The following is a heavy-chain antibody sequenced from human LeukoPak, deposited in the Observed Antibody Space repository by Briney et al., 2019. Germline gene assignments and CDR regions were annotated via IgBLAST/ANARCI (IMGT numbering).Heavy chain of an antibody. J-gene: IGHJ4*02. CDR1: GFTFSSYW. CDR3: AKDRSTTVSNTLGYFDY. V-gene: IGHV3-7*03. Sequence: GGSLRLSCAASGFTFSSYWLSWVRQAPGKGLECVANIKQDGSEKYYVDSVKGRFTISRDNAKNSLNLQMNSLRAEDTAVYYCAKDRSTTVSNTLGYFDYWGQGTLVIVSS. D-gene: IGHD2/OR15-2a*01. CDR2: IKQDGSEK.